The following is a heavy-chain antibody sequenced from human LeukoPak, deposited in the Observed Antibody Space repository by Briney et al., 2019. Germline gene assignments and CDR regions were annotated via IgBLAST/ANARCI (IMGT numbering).Heavy chain of an antibody. D-gene: IGHD6-13*01. V-gene: IGHV3-30*09. CDR2: ISYDGSNK. J-gene: IGHJ6*02. CDR1: GFTFSSYA. CDR3: ARAEPSSSGKYYYYYYGMDV. Sequence: GGSLRLSCAASGFTFSSYAMHWVRQAPGKGLEWVAVISYDGSNKYYADSVKGRFAISRDNSKNMRYLQMNSLRAEDTAVYYCARAEPSSSGKYYYYYYGMDVWGQGTTVTVSS.